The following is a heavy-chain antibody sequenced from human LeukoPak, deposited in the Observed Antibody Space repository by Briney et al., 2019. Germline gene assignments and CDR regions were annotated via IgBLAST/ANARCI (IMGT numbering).Heavy chain of an antibody. Sequence: SETLSLTCAVYGGSFSGYYWSWIRQPPGKGLEWIGEINHSGRTNYNPSLKSRVTISVDTSKNQFSLKLSSVTAADTAVYYCARGRALRYFDWLLKVGYILDYWGQGTLVTVSS. CDR3: ARGRALRYFDWLLKVGYILDY. J-gene: IGHJ4*02. CDR1: GGSFSGYY. D-gene: IGHD3-9*01. V-gene: IGHV4-34*01. CDR2: INHSGRT.